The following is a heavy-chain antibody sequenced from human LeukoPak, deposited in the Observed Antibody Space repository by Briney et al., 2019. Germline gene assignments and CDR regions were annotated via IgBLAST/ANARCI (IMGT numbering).Heavy chain of an antibody. Sequence: GGSLRLSCAASGFTFSSYAMSWVRQAPGKGVEWVSAISGSGGSTYYADSVKGRFTISRDNSKNTLYLQMNSLRAEDPAVYYCAKGAMITFGGVAYDYWGQGTLVTVSS. CDR3: AKGAMITFGGVAYDY. J-gene: IGHJ4*02. CDR1: GFTFSSYA. V-gene: IGHV3-23*01. CDR2: ISGSGGST. D-gene: IGHD3-16*01.